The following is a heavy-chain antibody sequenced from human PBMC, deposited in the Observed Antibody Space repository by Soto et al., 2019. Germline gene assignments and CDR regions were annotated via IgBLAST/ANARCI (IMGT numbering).Heavy chain of an antibody. V-gene: IGHV4-31*03. J-gene: IGHJ4*02. CDR2: ISYGGGT. D-gene: IGHD5-18*01. Sequence: QVQLQESGPGLVKPSQTLSLTCTVSGGSINSGGYCWNWIRQHPGKGLDWIGCISYGGGTSYNPSLKSRVTISVDTSKNQFSLKLSSVTAADTAVYYCSRGILVWGQGTLITVSS. CDR1: GGSINSGGYC. CDR3: SRGILV.